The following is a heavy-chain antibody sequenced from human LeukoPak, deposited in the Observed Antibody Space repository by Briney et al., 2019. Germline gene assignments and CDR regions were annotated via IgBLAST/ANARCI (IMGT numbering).Heavy chain of an antibody. CDR3: ARDSGMVRGTVDY. D-gene: IGHD3-10*01. Sequence: ASVKVSCKSSGYTFTSYYMYWVRQAPGQGLEWMGIINPSGGSTSYAQKFQGRVTMTRDTSTSTVYMELSSLRSQDTAVYYCARDSGMVRGTVDYWGQGTLVTVSS. CDR2: INPSGGST. J-gene: IGHJ4*02. V-gene: IGHV1-46*01. CDR1: GYTFTSYY.